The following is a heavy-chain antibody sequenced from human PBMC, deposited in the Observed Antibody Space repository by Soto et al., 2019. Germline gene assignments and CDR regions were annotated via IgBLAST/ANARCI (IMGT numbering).Heavy chain of an antibody. CDR3: RGKDDS. CDR2: IKSKIDGGTT. V-gene: IGHV3-15*07. Sequence: EVQLVESGGGSVKPGGSLRLSCAASGFTFSNAWMYWVRQAPGKGLEWVGRIKSKIDGGTTDYAAPVKGRFSISRDDSKNTLYLEMNSLKIEHTGVYFCRGKDDSWGQRTPVTVSS. CDR1: GFTFSNAW. J-gene: IGHJ4*02.